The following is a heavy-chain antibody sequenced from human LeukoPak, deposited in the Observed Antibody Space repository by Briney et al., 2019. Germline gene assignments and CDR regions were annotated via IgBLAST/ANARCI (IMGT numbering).Heavy chain of an antibody. V-gene: IGHV4-30-2*01. Sequence: SETLSLTCAVSGGSISSGGDSLSWIRQPPGQGLEWIGYIYHSGSTYYNPSLKSRVTISVDRSNDQFSLKLISLAAADKAVYYCARVRAIGDDAFDIWGQGTMVTVS. D-gene: IGHD3-10*01. CDR1: GGSISSGGDS. J-gene: IGHJ3*02. CDR3: ARVRAIGDDAFDI. CDR2: IYHSGST.